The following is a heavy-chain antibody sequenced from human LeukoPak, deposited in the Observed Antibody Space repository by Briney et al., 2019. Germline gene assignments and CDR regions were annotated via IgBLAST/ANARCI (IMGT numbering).Heavy chain of an antibody. V-gene: IGHV1-69*05. CDR2: IIPIFGTA. CDR3: ARSARNRKQWLDEYYFDY. CDR1: GGTFSSYA. Sequence: SSVKVSCKASGGTFSSYAISWVRQAPGQGLEWMGRIIPIFGTANYAQKFQGRVTITTDESTSTAYMELSSLRSEDTAVYYCARSARNRKQWLDEYYFDYWGQETLVTVSS. D-gene: IGHD6-19*01. J-gene: IGHJ4*02.